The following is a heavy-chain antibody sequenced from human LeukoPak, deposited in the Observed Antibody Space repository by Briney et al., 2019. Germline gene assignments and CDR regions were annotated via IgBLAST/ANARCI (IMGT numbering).Heavy chain of an antibody. CDR3: ARETGYGSGSYYNRRETNWFDP. Sequence: GGSLRLSRAASGFTFSSYSMNWVRQAPGKGLEWVSYISSSSSTMYYADSVKGRFTISRDNAKNSLYLQMNSLRAEDTAVYYCARETGYGSGSYYNRRETNWFDPWGQGTLVTVSS. CDR2: ISSSSSTM. J-gene: IGHJ5*02. CDR1: GFTFSSYS. D-gene: IGHD3-10*01. V-gene: IGHV3-48*01.